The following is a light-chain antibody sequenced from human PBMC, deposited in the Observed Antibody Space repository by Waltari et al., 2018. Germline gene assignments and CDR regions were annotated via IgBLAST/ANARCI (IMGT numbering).Light chain of an antibody. CDR3: QKYDSAPFT. J-gene: IGKJ3*01. CDR2: DAS. Sequence: DIQMTQSPSSLSASVGDRVTITCQASQDISNYLNWYQQKPGKAPKLLIYDASNLETGVPSRFSGSGSGTDFTFTISSLRPEDVATYYCQKYDSAPFTFGPGTKVDIK. CDR1: QDISNY. V-gene: IGKV1-33*01.